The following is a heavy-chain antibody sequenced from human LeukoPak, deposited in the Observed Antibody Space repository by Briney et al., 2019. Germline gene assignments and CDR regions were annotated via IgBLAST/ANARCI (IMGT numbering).Heavy chain of an antibody. J-gene: IGHJ5*02. CDR3: ARDYIAAAELDP. D-gene: IGHD6-13*01. Sequence: GASVKVSCKASGYTFTSYGISWVRQAPGQRLEWMGWINAGNGNTKYSQKFQGRVTITRDTSASTAYMELSSLRSEDTAVYYCARDYIAAAELDPWGQGTLVTVSS. CDR1: GYTFTSYG. V-gene: IGHV1-3*01. CDR2: INAGNGNT.